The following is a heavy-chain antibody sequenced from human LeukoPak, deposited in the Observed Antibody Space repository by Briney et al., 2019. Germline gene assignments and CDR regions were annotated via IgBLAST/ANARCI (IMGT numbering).Heavy chain of an antibody. V-gene: IGHV3-48*03. CDR1: GFTFSSYE. J-gene: IGHJ4*02. Sequence: GGSLRLSCAASGFTFSSYEMNWVRQAPGKGLEWVSYISSSGSTIYYADSVKGRFTISRDNAKNTLYLQMNSLRAEDTAVYYCAKGVVVAPDVTPFDYWGQGTLVTVSS. CDR3: AKGVVVAPDVTPFDY. D-gene: IGHD2-2*01. CDR2: ISSSGSTI.